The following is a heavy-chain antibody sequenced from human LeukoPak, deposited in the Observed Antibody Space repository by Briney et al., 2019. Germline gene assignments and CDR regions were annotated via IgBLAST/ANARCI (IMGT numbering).Heavy chain of an antibody. V-gene: IGHV3-48*04. CDR1: GFAFSSYA. CDR3: AKLASSDLYDYGGNSGGVDY. CDR2: ISSSSRTI. D-gene: IGHD4-23*01. Sequence: GGSLRLSCAASGFAFSSYAMSWVREAPGKGLEWLSYISSSSRTIYYADSVKGRFTISRDDAQNSLYLQMNSLRAEDTAVYYCAKLASSDLYDYGGNSGGVDYWGQGTLVTVSS. J-gene: IGHJ4*02.